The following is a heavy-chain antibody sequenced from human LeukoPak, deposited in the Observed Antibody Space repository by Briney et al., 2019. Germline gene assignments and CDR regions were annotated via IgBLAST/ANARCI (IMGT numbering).Heavy chain of an antibody. J-gene: IGHJ4*02. CDR3: ANSEGGARD. Sequence: SGGTLRLSCATSGFTFSSYGMTWVRQAPGKGLEWVSGISGSGTSTYYADSVKGRFTISRDNSKNTLYLQMNSLRVEDTAVYYCANSEGGARDWGQGTLVTVSS. D-gene: IGHD3-16*01. CDR1: GFTFSSYG. V-gene: IGHV3-23*01. CDR2: ISGSGTST.